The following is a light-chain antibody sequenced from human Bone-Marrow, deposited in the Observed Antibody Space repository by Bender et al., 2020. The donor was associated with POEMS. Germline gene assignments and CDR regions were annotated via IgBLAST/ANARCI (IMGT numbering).Light chain of an antibody. CDR2: EVN. J-gene: IGLJ1*01. CDR1: SSDIGNYYL. Sequence: QSALTQPASVSGSPGQSIIISCTGTSSDIGNYYLVSWFQHHPGKAPKLIIHEVNKRPSGVSNRFSGSKSGNTASLTISGLQAEDEADYYCCSYAGSYTFVFGHATKVTVL. CDR3: CSYAGSYTFV. V-gene: IGLV2-23*02.